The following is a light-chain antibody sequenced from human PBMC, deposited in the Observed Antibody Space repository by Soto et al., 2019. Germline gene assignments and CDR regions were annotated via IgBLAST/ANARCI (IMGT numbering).Light chain of an antibody. Sequence: DIQMTQSPSTLSGSVGERVTITCRASQTISSRLAWYQQKPGKAPKLLIYKASTLKGGVPARFSGSGSGTEFTLTISSLQPDDFATYYCQHYKSYSEAFGQGTKVELK. CDR3: QHYKSYSEA. CDR1: QTISSR. CDR2: KAS. J-gene: IGKJ1*01. V-gene: IGKV1-5*03.